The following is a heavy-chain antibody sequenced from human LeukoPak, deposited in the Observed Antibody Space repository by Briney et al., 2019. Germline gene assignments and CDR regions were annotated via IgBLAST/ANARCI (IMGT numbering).Heavy chain of an antibody. D-gene: IGHD4-17*01. J-gene: IGHJ4*02. CDR3: AKAPLLTTVTHFDY. CDR2: ISGGGGST. Sequence: PGGSLRLSGAASGFTFSSYAMNWVRQAPGKGLEWVSGISGGGGSTYYADSVKGRFTISRGNSKNTLYLQMNSLRAEDTAVYYCAKAPLLTTVTHFDYWGQGTLVTVSS. CDR1: GFTFSSYA. V-gene: IGHV3-23*01.